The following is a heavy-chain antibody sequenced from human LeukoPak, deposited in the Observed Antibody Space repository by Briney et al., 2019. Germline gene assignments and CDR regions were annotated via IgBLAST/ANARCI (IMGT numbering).Heavy chain of an antibody. V-gene: IGHV6-1*01. J-gene: IGHJ4*02. D-gene: IGHD3-16*02. CDR3: ARDMITFGGVIDRRFDY. CDR2: TYYRSKWYN. Sequence: SQTLSLTCAISGDSVSSNSAAWNWIRQSPSRGLEWLGRTYYRSKWYNDYAVSVKSRITINPDTSKNQFSLQLNSVTPEDTAVYYCARDMITFGGVIDRRFDYWGQGTLVTVSS. CDR1: GDSVSSNSAA.